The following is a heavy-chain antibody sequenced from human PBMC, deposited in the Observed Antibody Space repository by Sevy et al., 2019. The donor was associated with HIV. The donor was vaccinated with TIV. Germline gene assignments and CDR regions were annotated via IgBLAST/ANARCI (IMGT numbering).Heavy chain of an antibody. D-gene: IGHD2-2*01. J-gene: IGHJ3*02. CDR2: ISGISNYI. CDR1: GFTFSSYS. Sequence: GESLKISCAASGFTFSSYSMNWVRQAPGKGLEWVSSISGISNYIYYADSVKGRFTISRYNAKSSLYLQMKSLRAEDTAVYYCARTGCSITRCLTADAFDIWGQGTLVTVSS. V-gene: IGHV3-21*06. CDR3: ARTGCSITRCLTADAFDI.